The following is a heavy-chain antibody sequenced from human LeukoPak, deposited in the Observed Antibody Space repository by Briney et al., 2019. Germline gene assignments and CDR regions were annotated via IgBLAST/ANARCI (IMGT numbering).Heavy chain of an antibody. CDR2: IYYSGST. CDR1: GGSISSYY. D-gene: IGHD6-13*01. V-gene: IGHV4-59*01. Sequence: SETLSLTCTVSGGSISSYYWSWIRQPPGKGLEWIGYIYYSGSTNYNPSLKSRVTILVDTSKNQFSLKQISVTAADTAVDYCSRASSIAAAGTGFDYWGQGTLVTVSS. CDR3: SRASSIAAAGTGFDY. J-gene: IGHJ4*02.